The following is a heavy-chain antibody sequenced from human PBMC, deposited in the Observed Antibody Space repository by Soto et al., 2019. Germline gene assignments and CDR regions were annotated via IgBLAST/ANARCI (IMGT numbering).Heavy chain of an antibody. CDR2: IYHSGST. CDR3: ARGNFDTMVRGVTNFDY. CDR1: GGSISSGGYS. D-gene: IGHD3-10*01. V-gene: IGHV4-30-2*01. Sequence: PSEPLSLTCAVSGGSISSGGYSWSWIRQPPGKVLEWIGYIYHSGSTYYNPSLKSRVTISVDRSKNQFSLKLSSVTAADTAVYYCARGNFDTMVRGVTNFDYWGQGTLVTVSS. J-gene: IGHJ4*02.